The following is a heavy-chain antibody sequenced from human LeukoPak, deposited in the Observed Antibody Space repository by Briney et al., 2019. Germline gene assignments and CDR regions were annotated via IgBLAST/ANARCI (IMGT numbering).Heavy chain of an antibody. D-gene: IGHD3-10*01. J-gene: IGHJ4*02. CDR2: IGFSGDRT. CDR3: TRAPQQPRSYNDY. Sequence: GGSLRLSCEASGFTFSSYAMSWVRQAPVKGLEWVSGIGFSGDRTYYADSVKGRFTVSRDNSKNTMFLQMNNLRAEDTAVYFCTRAPQQPRSYNDYWGQGTLVTVSS. CDR1: GFTFSSYA. V-gene: IGHV3-23*01.